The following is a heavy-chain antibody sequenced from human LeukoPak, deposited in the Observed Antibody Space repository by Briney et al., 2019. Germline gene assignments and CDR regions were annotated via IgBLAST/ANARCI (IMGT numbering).Heavy chain of an antibody. J-gene: IGHJ4*02. CDR3: ASRCSSTSCYQPN. CDR2: IYTSGST. D-gene: IGHD2-2*01. CDR1: GGSISSGSYY. V-gene: IGHV4-61*02. Sequence: SQTLSLTCTVSGGSISSGSYYWSWIRQPAGKGLEWIGRIYTSGSTNYNPSLKSRVTISVDTSKNQFSLKLSSVTAADTAVYYCASRCSSTSCYQPNWGQGTLVTVSS.